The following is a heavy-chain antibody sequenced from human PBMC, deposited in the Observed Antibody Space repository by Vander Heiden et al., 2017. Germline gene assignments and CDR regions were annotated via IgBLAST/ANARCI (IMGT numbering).Heavy chain of an antibody. J-gene: IGHJ4*02. CDR3: AKGYSSGWSYFDY. Sequence: EVQLVESGGGLVQPGRSLRLSCAASGFTFDGYAMHGVRQAPGKGLEWVSGIRWNSGDIGYADSVKGRFTISRDNAKNSLYLQMNSLRAEDTALYYCAKGYSSGWSYFDYWGQGTLVTVSS. D-gene: IGHD6-19*01. CDR2: IRWNSGDI. V-gene: IGHV3-9*01. CDR1: GFTFDGYA.